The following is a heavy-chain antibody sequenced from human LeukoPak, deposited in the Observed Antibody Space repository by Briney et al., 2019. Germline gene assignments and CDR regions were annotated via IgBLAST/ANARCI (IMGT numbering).Heavy chain of an antibody. CDR3: ARSLEVAATPGYYYYGMDV. V-gene: IGHV3-33*01. CDR2: IWYDGSNK. D-gene: IGHD2-15*01. CDR1: GFTFSSYG. J-gene: IGHJ6*02. Sequence: GGSLRLSCAASGFTFSSYGMHWVRQAPGKGLEWVAVIWYDGSNKYYADSVKGRFTISRDNSKNTLYLQMNSLRAEDTAVYYCARSLEVAATPGYYYYGMDVWGQGTTVTVSS.